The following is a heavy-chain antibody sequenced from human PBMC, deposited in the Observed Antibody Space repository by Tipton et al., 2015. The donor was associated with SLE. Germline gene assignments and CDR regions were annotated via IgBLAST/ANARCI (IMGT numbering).Heavy chain of an antibody. V-gene: IGHV3-21*03. CDR2: ISRSSSYI. CDR1: GFTFSSYS. D-gene: IGHD3-22*01. Sequence: SLRLSCAASGFTFSSYSMNWVRQAPGKGLEWVSSISRSSSYIYYADSVKGRFTIPRDNAKNSLYLQMNSLRAEDTAVYYCAREGNYYDSSGLFDYWGQGTLVTVSS. CDR3: AREGNYYDSSGLFDY. J-gene: IGHJ4*02.